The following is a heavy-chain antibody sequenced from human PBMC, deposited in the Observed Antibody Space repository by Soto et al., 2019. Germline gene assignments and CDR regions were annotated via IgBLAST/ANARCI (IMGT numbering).Heavy chain of an antibody. Sequence: SEMLSLTCTVSGGYVSSYYWSWIRQHPGKGLEWIGYIYYSGSTYYNPSLKSRVTISVDTSKNQFSLKLSSVTAADTAVYYCASXSFHYYGSGSYHFDYWGQGTLVTVSS. D-gene: IGHD3-10*01. CDR2: IYYSGST. V-gene: IGHV4-59*02. CDR3: ASXSFHYYGSGSYHFDY. J-gene: IGHJ4*02. CDR1: GGYVSSYY.